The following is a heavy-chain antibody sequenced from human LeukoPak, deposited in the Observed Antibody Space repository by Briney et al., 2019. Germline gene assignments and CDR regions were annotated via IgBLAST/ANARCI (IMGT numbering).Heavy chain of an antibody. CDR2: IYWNDDK. V-gene: IGHV2-5*01. CDR3: AHRRSVPVLRYFEFDY. J-gene: IGHJ4*02. D-gene: IGHD3-9*01. Sequence: SGPTLVKPTQTLTLTCTFSGFSLSTSEVGVGWIRQPPGKALEWLALIYWNDDKRYRPSLKSRLTITKDTPKNQVVLTMTNMDPVDTATYYCAHRRSVPVLRYFEFDYWGQGTLVTVSS. CDR1: GFSLSTSEVG.